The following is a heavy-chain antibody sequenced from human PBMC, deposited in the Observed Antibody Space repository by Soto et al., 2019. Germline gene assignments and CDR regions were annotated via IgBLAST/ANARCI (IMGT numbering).Heavy chain of an antibody. CDR3: ASRYLAPYYYGSGSYSGAWFDP. CDR2: IYHSGST. D-gene: IGHD3-10*01. Sequence: QVQLQESGPGLVKPSGTLSLTCAVSSGSISSSNWWSWVRQPPGKGLEWIGEIYHSGSTNYNPSFQSRVTISVDKSKNQFSMKLSSVTAADTAVYYCASRYLAPYYYGSGSYSGAWFDPWGQGTLVTVSS. J-gene: IGHJ5*02. V-gene: IGHV4-4*02. CDR1: SGSISSSNW.